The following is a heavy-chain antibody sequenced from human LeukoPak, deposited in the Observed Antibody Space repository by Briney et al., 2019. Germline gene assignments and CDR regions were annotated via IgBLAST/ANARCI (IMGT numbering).Heavy chain of an antibody. CDR2: ISSSGST. J-gene: IGHJ4*02. Sequence: PSETLSLTCTVSGDSISSGDYYWSWIRQPAGKGLEWIGRISSSGSTNYNPSLKSRVTISVDTSKNQFSLKLSSVTAADTAVYYCAGGRSSVWSPFFWGQGTLVTVSS. D-gene: IGHD1-26*01. V-gene: IGHV4-61*02. CDR3: AGGRSSVWSPFF. CDR1: GDSISSGDYY.